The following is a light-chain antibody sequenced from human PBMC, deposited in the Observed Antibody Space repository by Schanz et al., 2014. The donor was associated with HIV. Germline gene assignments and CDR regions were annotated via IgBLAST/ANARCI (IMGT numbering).Light chain of an antibody. J-gene: IGKJ2*03. V-gene: IGKV3-15*01. CDR3: QQDGALPQS. CDR2: DAS. Sequence: EIVMTQSPVTLSVSPGDRATLSCRASQSVSSNLAWYQQKPGQAPRLLIFDASTRATGIPVRFSGSGSGTDFSLTISRLEPEDFAVYYCQQDGALPQSFGQGTKLEIK. CDR1: QSVSSN.